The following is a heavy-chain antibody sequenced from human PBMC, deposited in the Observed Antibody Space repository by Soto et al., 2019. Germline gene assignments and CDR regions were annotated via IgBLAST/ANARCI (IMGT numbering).Heavy chain of an antibody. V-gene: IGHV4-34*01. Sequence: SETLSLTCAVYGGSFSGYYWSWIRQPPGKGLEWIGEINHSGSTNYNPSLKSRVTISVDTSKNQFSLKLSSVTAADTAVYYCARGFSIKAGYSSSWYGGDYYYYGMDVWGQGTTVTVSS. CDR2: INHSGST. CDR1: GGSFSGYY. CDR3: ARGFSIKAGYSSSWYGGDYYYYGMDV. D-gene: IGHD6-13*01. J-gene: IGHJ6*02.